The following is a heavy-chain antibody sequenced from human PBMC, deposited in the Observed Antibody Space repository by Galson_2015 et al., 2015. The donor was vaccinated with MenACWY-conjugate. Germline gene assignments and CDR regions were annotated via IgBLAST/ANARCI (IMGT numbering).Heavy chain of an antibody. Sequence: ETLSLTCTVSGDSISSKSYSWGWVRQPPGQGLEWIGTSYSSGNTHYNPSLKSRVTISVDTSENQFSPKLTSVTTADTAVYYCSRVRGTTGTDSWGQGTLVSVSS. D-gene: IGHD1-1*01. CDR1: GDSISSKSYS. J-gene: IGHJ4*02. CDR2: SYSSGNT. CDR3: SRVRGTTGTDS. V-gene: IGHV4-39*07.